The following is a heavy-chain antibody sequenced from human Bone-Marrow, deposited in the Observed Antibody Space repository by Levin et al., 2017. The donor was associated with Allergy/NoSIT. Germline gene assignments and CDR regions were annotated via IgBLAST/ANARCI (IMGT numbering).Heavy chain of an antibody. CDR1: GDSVSSRHYY. CDR2: IYFSGGT. Sequence: GSLRLSCTVSGDSVSSRHYYWGWIRQAPGKGLEWIGGIYFSGGTYYNPSLKSRLSIFVNTSKNQFFLRLSSVTAADTDVYYCAIDSSGSYYYFDYWGQGAPVTVSS. CDR3: AIDSSGSYYYFDY. V-gene: IGHV4-39*01. D-gene: IGHD3-22*01. J-gene: IGHJ4*02.